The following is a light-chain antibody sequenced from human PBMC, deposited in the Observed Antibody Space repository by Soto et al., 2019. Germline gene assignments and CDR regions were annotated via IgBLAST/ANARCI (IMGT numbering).Light chain of an antibody. J-gene: IGLJ2*01. CDR3: SSYTSASALGI. CDR2: GVT. V-gene: IGLV2-14*01. Sequence: QSALTQPASVSGSLGQSITLSCTGSGGDIGAYNYVSWYQQHPGKAPKLIIYGVTHRPSGVSNRFSGSKSGNTASLTIFGLQVEDEALYFCSSYTSASALGIFGGGTKLTVL. CDR1: GGDIGAYNY.